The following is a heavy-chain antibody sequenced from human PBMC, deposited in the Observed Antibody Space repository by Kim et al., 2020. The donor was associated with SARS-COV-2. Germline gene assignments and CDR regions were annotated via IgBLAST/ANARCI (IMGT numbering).Heavy chain of an antibody. V-gene: IGHV3-21*01. Sequence: SRKGLFTISPDNAQNSLYLQMNSLRAEDTAVYYCARDIGYSSSWSIFDYWGQGTLVTVSS. CDR3: ARDIGYSSSWSIFDY. D-gene: IGHD6-13*01. J-gene: IGHJ4*02.